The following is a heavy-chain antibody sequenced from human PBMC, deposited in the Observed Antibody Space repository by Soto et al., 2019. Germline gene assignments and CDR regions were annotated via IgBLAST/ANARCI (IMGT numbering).Heavy chain of an antibody. D-gene: IGHD4-4*01. V-gene: IGHV3-23*01. J-gene: IGHJ5*02. Sequence: GGSLRLSCAASGFTFSSYAMSWVRQAPGKGLEWVSAISGSGGSTYYADSVEGRFTISRDNSKNTLYLQMNSLRAEDTAVYYCAKSLSRSTVNWFDPWGQGTLVTVSS. CDR1: GFTFSSYA. CDR3: AKSLSRSTVNWFDP. CDR2: ISGSGGST.